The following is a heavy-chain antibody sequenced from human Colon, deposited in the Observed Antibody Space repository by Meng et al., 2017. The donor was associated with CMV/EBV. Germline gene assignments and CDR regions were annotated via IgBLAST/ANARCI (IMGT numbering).Heavy chain of an antibody. V-gene: IGHV4-30-4*01. CDR1: GGSIGSREYF. D-gene: IGHD3-10*01. J-gene: IGHJ4*02. CDR3: ARQLSTVGVRGEGYDY. Sequence: SETLSLTCSVSGGSIGSREYFWSWVRQPPGKGLEWIGYIYYTESFYYNPSLKSRVTISVDTSKNQFSLKLSSVSAADTAVYYCARQLSTVGVRGEGYDYWGQGTLVTVSS. CDR2: IYYTESF.